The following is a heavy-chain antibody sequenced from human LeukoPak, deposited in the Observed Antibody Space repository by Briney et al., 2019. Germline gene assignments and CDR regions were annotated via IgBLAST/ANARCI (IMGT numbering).Heavy chain of an antibody. J-gene: IGHJ4*02. CDR3: ARHSVVVVTSSFDY. V-gene: IGHV4-39*01. Sequence: RHSETLSLTCTVSGGSVSSNTYYWGWIRQPPGKGLEWIGSLSDSGTAYYAPSLKSRVTIAVDTSKNQFSLKLSSGTAADTAMYYCARHSVVVVTSSFDYWGQGTLVTVSS. CDR2: LSDSGTA. D-gene: IGHD2-21*02. CDR1: GGSVSSNTYY.